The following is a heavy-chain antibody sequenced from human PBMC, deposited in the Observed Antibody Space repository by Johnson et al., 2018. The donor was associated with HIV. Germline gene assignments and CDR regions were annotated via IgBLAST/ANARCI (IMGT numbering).Heavy chain of an antibody. CDR1: GFTFDDYA. J-gene: IGHJ3*02. V-gene: IGHV3-9*01. D-gene: IGHD3-3*02. CDR3: AKGMLAERGAFDI. CDR2: ISWNSGNI. Sequence: VQLVESGGGLVQPGRSLRLSCAGSGFTFDDYAMHWVRQAPGKGLEWVSSISWNSGNIDYADSVKGRFTISRDNAKNSLNLQMNSLRAEDPALYYCAKGMLAERGAFDIWGQGTMVTVSS.